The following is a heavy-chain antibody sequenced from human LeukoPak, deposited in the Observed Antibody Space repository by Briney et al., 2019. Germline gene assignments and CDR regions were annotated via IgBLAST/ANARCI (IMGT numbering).Heavy chain of an antibody. CDR3: ARERGGQNTESY. CDR2: IYYSGST. J-gene: IGHJ4*02. V-gene: IGHV4-39*07. CDR1: GGSISSSSYY. Sequence: SEALSLTCTVSGGSISSSSYYWGWIRQPPGKGLEWIGSIYYSGSTYYNPSLKSRVTISVDTSKNQFSLKLSSVTAADTAIYYCARERGGQNTESYWGQGTLVTVSS. D-gene: IGHD2-2*02.